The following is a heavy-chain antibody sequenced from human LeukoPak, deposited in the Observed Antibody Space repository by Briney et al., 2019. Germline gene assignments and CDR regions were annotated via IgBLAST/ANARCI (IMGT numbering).Heavy chain of an antibody. Sequence: GGSLRLSCAASGFTVSSNYMSWVRQAPGKGLEWVSIIYSGGSTYYADSVKGRFTISRDTSKNTLYLQMNSQRAEDTAVYYCAREVGATRGLDPWGQGTLVTVSS. J-gene: IGHJ5*02. CDR2: IYSGGST. CDR1: GFTVSSNY. CDR3: AREVGATRGLDP. D-gene: IGHD1-26*01. V-gene: IGHV3-53*01.